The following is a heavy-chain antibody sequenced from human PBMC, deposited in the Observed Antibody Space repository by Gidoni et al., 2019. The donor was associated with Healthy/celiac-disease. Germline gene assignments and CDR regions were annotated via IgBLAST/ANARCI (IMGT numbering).Heavy chain of an antibody. D-gene: IGHD5-12*01. Sequence: QLQLQESGPGLVKHSETLSLTCTVSGGSISSSSYYWGWIRQPPGKGLEWIGSIYYSGSPYYNPSLKSRVTISVDTSKNQFSLKLGSVTSADTAVYYCARGVIDGDDVGWFDPWGQGTLVTVSS. J-gene: IGHJ5*02. CDR1: GGSISSSSYY. CDR3: ARGVIDGDDVGWFDP. V-gene: IGHV4-39*01. CDR2: IYYSGSP.